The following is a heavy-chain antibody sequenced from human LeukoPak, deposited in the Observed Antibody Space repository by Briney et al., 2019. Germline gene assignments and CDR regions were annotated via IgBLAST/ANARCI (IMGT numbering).Heavy chain of an antibody. V-gene: IGHV3-53*01. CDR3: ARYRDSSGWYWVTNWFDP. Sequence: GGSPRLSCAASGFTVSSNYMSWVRQAPGKGLEWVSVIYSGGSTYYADSVKGRFTISRDNSKNTLYLQMNSLRAEDTAVYYCARYRDSSGWYWVTNWFDPWGQGTLVTVSS. J-gene: IGHJ5*02. CDR2: IYSGGST. D-gene: IGHD6-19*01. CDR1: GFTVSSNY.